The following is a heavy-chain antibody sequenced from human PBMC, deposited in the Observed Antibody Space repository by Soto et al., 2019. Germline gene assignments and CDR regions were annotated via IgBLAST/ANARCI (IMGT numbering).Heavy chain of an antibody. J-gene: IGHJ5*02. CDR1: GYTFTTHG. CDR3: ARDLGYCRSGTCSREWFDP. CDR2: VRGDNGHT. D-gene: IGHD2-15*01. V-gene: IGHV1-18*01. Sequence: QVQLVQSGAEVKKPGASVKVSCKASGYTFTTHGISWVRQVPGQGLEWMGWVRGDNGHTNYAQSLQGRVTMTTDTSTNTAYMELRSLRSYDTAVDYCARDLGYCRSGTCSREWFDPWGQGTLVTVSS.